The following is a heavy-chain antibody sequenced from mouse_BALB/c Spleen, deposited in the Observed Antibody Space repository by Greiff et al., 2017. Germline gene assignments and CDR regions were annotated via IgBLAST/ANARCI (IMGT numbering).Heavy chain of an antibody. Sequence: DVKLQESGPGLVKPSQSLSLTCTVTGYSITSDYAWNWIRQFPGNKLEWMGYISYSGSTSYNPSLKSRISITRDTSKNQFFLQLNSVTTEDTATYYCARNYDYTFDYWGQGTTLTVSS. CDR1: GYSITSDYA. J-gene: IGHJ2*01. D-gene: IGHD2-4*01. CDR2: ISYSGST. V-gene: IGHV3-2*02. CDR3: ARNYDYTFDY.